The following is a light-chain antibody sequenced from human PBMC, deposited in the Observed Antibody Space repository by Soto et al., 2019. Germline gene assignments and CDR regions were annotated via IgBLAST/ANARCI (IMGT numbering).Light chain of an antibody. CDR3: QHYNNWPPWT. J-gene: IGKJ1*01. CDR1: QSVSSN. V-gene: IGKV3-15*01. CDR2: GAS. Sequence: EIVMTQSPVTLSVSPGERATLSCRASQSVSSNLAWYQQKPGQAPRLLIYGASTRATGVPARFSGSGSGTEFTLTISSLQSEDFAVYYCQHYNNWPPWTFGQGTKGEIK.